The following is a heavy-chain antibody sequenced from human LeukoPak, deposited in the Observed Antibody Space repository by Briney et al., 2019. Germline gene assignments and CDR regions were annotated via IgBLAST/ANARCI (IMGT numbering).Heavy chain of an antibody. V-gene: IGHV4-34*01. CDR1: GGSFSGYY. CDR3: ARHRRIAVAGTAWFDP. CDR2: INHSGST. J-gene: IGHJ5*02. Sequence: SETLSLTCAVYGGSFSGYYWSWIRQPPGKGLEWIGEINHSGSTNYNPSLKSRVTISVDTSKNQFSLKLSSVTAADTAVYYCARHRRIAVAGTAWFDPWGQGTQVIVSS. D-gene: IGHD6-19*01.